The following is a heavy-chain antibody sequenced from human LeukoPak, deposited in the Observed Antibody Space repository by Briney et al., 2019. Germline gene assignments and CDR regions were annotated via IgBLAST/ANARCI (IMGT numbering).Heavy chain of an antibody. V-gene: IGHV3-21*04. D-gene: IGHD6-19*01. CDR3: ARVPSHSSGWKGGYYFDY. J-gene: IGHJ4*02. Sequence: GGSLRLSCAASGFTFSSYSMNWVRQAPGKGLEWVSSISSSSSYIYYADSVKGRFTISRDNAKNSLYLQMNSLRAEDTAVYYCARVPSHSSGWKGGYYFDYWGQGTLVTVSS. CDR2: ISSSSSYI. CDR1: GFTFSSYS.